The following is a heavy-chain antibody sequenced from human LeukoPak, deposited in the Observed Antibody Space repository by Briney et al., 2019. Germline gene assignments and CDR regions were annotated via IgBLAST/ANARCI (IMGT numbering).Heavy chain of an antibody. V-gene: IGHV4-59*01. Sequence: SETLSLTCAVYGVSFSGYYWSWIRQPPGKGLEWIGYIYYSGSTNYNPSLKSRVTISVDTSKNQFSLKLTSVPAADTAVYYCARTTEGGYTYGYFYYYYMDVWGKGTTVTISS. CDR2: IYYSGST. J-gene: IGHJ6*03. D-gene: IGHD5-18*01. CDR1: GVSFSGYY. CDR3: ARTTEGGYTYGYFYYYYMDV.